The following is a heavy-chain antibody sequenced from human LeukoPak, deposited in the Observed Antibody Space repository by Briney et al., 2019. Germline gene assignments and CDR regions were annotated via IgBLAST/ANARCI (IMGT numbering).Heavy chain of an antibody. CDR1: GFTFSTYG. Sequence: GGSLRLSCAASGFTFSTYGMNWVRQAPGKGLEWVAFISYDGTNKYYADSVKGRFTISRDNSKNTRYLQMNSLRAEDTAVYYCAKDLRRDGSGSYYGYGMDVWGQGTTVTVSS. D-gene: IGHD3-10*01. V-gene: IGHV3-30*18. CDR3: AKDLRRDGSGSYYGYGMDV. J-gene: IGHJ6*02. CDR2: ISYDGTNK.